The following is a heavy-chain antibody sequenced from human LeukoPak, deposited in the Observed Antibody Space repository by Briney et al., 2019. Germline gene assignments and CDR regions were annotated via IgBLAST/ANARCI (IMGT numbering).Heavy chain of an antibody. D-gene: IGHD3-16*01. Sequence: GGSLRLSCAASGFTFSRYAMHWVRQAPGKGLEYVSAISSNGGSTYYANSVKGRFTISRDNSKNTFFLEMNSLRVEDTAVYYCAKGRGFRVWDPWDNWGQGTLITVSS. CDR1: GFTFSRYA. CDR3: AKGRGFRVWDPWDN. V-gene: IGHV3-64*01. CDR2: ISSNGGST. J-gene: IGHJ4*02.